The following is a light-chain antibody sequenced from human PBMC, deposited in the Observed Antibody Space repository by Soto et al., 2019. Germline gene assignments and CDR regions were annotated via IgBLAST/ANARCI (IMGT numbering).Light chain of an antibody. CDR1: QSVSSSY. V-gene: IGKV3-20*01. CDR3: QQYGSSPT. CDR2: GAS. J-gene: IGKJ1*01. Sequence: EIVLTQSPGTLSLSPGERATLSCRASQSVSSSYLAWYQQKPGQAPRLLIYGASSRATGIADRFSGSGSRKDFPLTISRLEPEDVAVYYCQQYGSSPTFGQGTKVEIK.